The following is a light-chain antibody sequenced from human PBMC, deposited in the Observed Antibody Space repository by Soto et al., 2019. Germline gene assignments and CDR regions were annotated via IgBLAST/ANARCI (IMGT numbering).Light chain of an antibody. J-gene: IGKJ1*01. CDR2: DAS. Sequence: EIVLTQSPGTLSFSPGERATLSCRASQSVTKNNLNWYQQKPGQAPRLLIYDASNRATGIPARFSGSGSGTDFTLTISSLEPEDFAVYYCQQRSNWPWTFGQGTKVDIK. CDR1: QSVTKNN. V-gene: IGKV3-11*01. CDR3: QQRSNWPWT.